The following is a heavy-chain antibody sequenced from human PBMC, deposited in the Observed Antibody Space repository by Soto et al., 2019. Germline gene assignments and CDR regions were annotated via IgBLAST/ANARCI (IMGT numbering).Heavy chain of an antibody. CDR3: AREGPPIRAHNPPEYFQH. Sequence: PSETLSLTCTVSGDSISTRSNYWAWIRQPPGKGLEWIGSIYYTGGTYYNPSLKSRVTLFLDTSKNQFSLNLNSVTAADTAVYYRAREGPPIRAHNPPEYFQHWGQGTPVTVSS. CDR2: IYYTGGT. V-gene: IGHV4-39*02. CDR1: GDSISTRSNY. J-gene: IGHJ1*01.